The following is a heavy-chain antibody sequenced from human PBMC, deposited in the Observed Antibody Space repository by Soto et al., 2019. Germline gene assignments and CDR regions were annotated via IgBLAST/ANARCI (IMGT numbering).Heavy chain of an antibody. Sequence: SETLSLTCTVSGGSISSKYWTWIRQPPGKGLEWIGYVYNSGSTNYNPSLKSRVTISEDTSKSQFSLRVNSMTAADTAVYYCARYRREAVAGYTLDNWGQGILVTV. J-gene: IGHJ4*02. D-gene: IGHD6-13*01. CDR3: ARYRREAVAGYTLDN. CDR2: VYNSGST. CDR1: GGSISSKY. V-gene: IGHV4-59*01.